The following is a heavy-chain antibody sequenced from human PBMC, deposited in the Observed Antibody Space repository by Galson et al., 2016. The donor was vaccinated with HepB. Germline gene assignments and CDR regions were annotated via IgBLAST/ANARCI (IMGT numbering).Heavy chain of an antibody. CDR3: ARGPYSSSVGAKFDY. J-gene: IGHJ4*02. D-gene: IGHD6-6*01. CDR2: IIPMFGTS. CDR1: GGTLNNYA. V-gene: IGHV1-69*13. Sequence: SVKVSCKASGGTLNNYAITWVRQAPGQGLEWMGGIIPMFGTSKNAQKFQGRLSITADESTGTVYMELNSLRSEDTAVYFCARGPYSSSVGAKFDYWGQGTLVTVSS.